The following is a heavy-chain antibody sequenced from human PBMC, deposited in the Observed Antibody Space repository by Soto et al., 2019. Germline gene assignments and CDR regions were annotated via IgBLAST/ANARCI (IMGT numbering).Heavy chain of an antibody. Sequence: PSETLSLTCTVSGGSISSYYWSWIRQPPGKGLEWIGYIYYSGSTNYNPSLKSRVTISVDTSKNQFSLKLSSVTAADTAVYYCAREERGYSYGNYYYYMDVWGKGTTVTVSS. J-gene: IGHJ6*03. CDR1: GGSISSYY. V-gene: IGHV4-59*01. D-gene: IGHD5-18*01. CDR3: AREERGYSYGNYYYYMDV. CDR2: IYYSGST.